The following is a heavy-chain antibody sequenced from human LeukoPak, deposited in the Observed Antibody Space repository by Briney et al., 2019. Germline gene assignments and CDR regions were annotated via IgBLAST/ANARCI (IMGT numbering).Heavy chain of an antibody. CDR3: ARDAPRTTRKFDY. CDR2: IYTSGST. V-gene: IGHV4-4*07. D-gene: IGHD1-7*01. CDR1: GGSISSYY. J-gene: IGHJ4*02. Sequence: SETLSLTCTVSGGSISSYYWSWLRRPAGKGLEWIGRIYTSGSTNYNPSLKSRVTMSVDTSKNQFSLKLSSATAADTAVYYCARDAPRTTRKFDYWGQGTLVTVSS.